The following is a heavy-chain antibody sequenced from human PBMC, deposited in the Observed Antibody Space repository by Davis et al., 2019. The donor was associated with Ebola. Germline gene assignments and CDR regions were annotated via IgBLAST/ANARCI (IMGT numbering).Heavy chain of an antibody. V-gene: IGHV3-30*02. CDR1: GFTFNIFD. J-gene: IGHJ4*02. Sequence: GESLKISCAASGFTFNIFDMHWVRQAPGRGLEWVAFVRSHGSDDHYADSVKGRFIISRDNSKNTLYLQMNSLRPEDTAVYYCAQQLGDYGGNALRYWGQGTLVTVSS. D-gene: IGHD4-23*01. CDR3: AQQLGDYGGNALRY. CDR2: VRSHGSDD.